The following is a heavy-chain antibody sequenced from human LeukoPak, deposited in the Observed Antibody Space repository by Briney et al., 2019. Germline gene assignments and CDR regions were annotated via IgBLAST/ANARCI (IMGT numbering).Heavy chain of an antibody. V-gene: IGHV1-69*13. Sequence: SVTLSCAASGGTFSSYAMSWVRQAPGQGLEWMGVIIPIVSTTNYAHNFQGRVTITADESTNTAYMELTSLRSEDTAVYYCARSGYRSGGSCRNWFDPWGQGTLVTVSS. J-gene: IGHJ5*02. CDR1: GGTFSSYA. CDR3: ARSGYRSGGSCRNWFDP. CDR2: IIPIVSTT. D-gene: IGHD2-15*01.